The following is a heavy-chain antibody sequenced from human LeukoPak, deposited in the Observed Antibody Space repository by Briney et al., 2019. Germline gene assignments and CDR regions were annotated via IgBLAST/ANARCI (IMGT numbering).Heavy chain of an antibody. Sequence: PSETLSLTCTVSGGSISSGGYYWGWIRQPPGQGLEWIGNIYYSGSTYYNPSLKSRVTISVDTSKNQFSLKLSSVTAADTAVYYCARDFYGDYGFSAFDIWGQGTMVTVSS. J-gene: IGHJ3*02. CDR2: IYYSGST. CDR1: GGSISSGGYY. CDR3: ARDFYGDYGFSAFDI. D-gene: IGHD4-17*01. V-gene: IGHV4-31*03.